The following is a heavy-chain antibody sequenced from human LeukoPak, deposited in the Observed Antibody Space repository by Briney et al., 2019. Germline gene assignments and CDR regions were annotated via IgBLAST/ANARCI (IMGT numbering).Heavy chain of an antibody. CDR2: ISGSGGST. Sequence: PGGSLRLSCAASGFTFSSYATSWVRQAPGKGLEWVSAISGSGGSTYYADFVKGRFTISRDNSKNTLYLQMNSLRAEDTAVYYCAKSQVRKSGNIAVAGWGYFDYWGQGTLVTVSS. D-gene: IGHD6-19*01. J-gene: IGHJ4*02. V-gene: IGHV3-23*01. CDR3: AKSQVRKSGNIAVAGWGYFDY. CDR1: GFTFSSYA.